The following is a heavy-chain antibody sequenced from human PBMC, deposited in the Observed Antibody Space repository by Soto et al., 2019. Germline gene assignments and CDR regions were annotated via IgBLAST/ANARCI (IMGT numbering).Heavy chain of an antibody. Sequence: ASVKVSCKVSGYTLTELSMHWVRQAPGKGLEWMGGFDPEDGETIYAQKFQGRVTMSEDTSTDTAYMELSSLRSEDTAVYYCATDLAMGPAFDIWGQGTMVTVSS. CDR1: GYTLTELS. D-gene: IGHD2-2*01. CDR2: FDPEDGET. CDR3: ATDLAMGPAFDI. V-gene: IGHV1-24*01. J-gene: IGHJ3*02.